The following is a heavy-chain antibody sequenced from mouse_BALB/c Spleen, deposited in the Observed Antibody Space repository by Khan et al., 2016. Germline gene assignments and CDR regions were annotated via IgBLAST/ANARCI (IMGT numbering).Heavy chain of an antibody. CDR3: ARALDD. Sequence: VQLQEEGPELGKPGASVKMSCKASGYTFTDYVISWVKQRTGQGLEWIGEIYPGSGSTYYNEKFKGKATLTADKSSNTAYMQLSSLTSEDSAVYFCARALDDWGQGTTLTVSS. J-gene: IGHJ2*01. CDR2: IYPGSGST. CDR1: GYTFTDYV. V-gene: IGHV1-81*01.